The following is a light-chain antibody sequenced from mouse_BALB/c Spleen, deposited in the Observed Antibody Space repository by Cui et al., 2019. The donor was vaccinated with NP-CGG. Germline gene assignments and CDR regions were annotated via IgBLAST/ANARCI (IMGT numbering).Light chain of an antibody. CDR2: GTN. Sequence: QAVVPQEYALTTSTGETGTLTCPSRTGAVTTSNYANGVQEKPDHFCTGLIGGTNNRAPGVPARFSGSLIGDKASLTITGAQTEDEAIYFCALWYSNHWVFGGGTKLTVL. J-gene: IGLJ1*01. CDR1: TGAVTTSNY. CDR3: ALWYSNHWV. V-gene: IGLV1*01.